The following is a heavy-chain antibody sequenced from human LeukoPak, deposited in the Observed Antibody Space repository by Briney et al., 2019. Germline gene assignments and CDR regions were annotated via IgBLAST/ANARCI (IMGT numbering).Heavy chain of an antibody. Sequence: PSETLSLTCAVSGGSISSYYWSWIRQPPGKGLEWIGYIYYSGSTNYNPSLKSRVTISVDTSKNQFSLKLSSVTAADTAVYYCARAPALWTSAPYYYGMDVWGQGTTVTVSS. V-gene: IGHV4-59*01. D-gene: IGHD3/OR15-3a*01. CDR2: IYYSGST. CDR1: GGSISSYY. J-gene: IGHJ6*02. CDR3: ARAPALWTSAPYYYGMDV.